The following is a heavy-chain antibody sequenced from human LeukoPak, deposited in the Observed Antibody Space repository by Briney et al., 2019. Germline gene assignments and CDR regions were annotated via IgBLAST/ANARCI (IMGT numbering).Heavy chain of an antibody. D-gene: IGHD5-18*01. Sequence: GRSLRLSCAASGFTFSSYGMHWVRQAPGKGLEWVAVISYDGSNKYYADSVKGRFIISRDNSENTLYLQMNSLRAEDTALYYCAKDPLPTASHVYFESWGQGTLVTVSS. J-gene: IGHJ4*02. V-gene: IGHV3-30*18. CDR1: GFTFSSYG. CDR3: AKDPLPTASHVYFES. CDR2: ISYDGSNK.